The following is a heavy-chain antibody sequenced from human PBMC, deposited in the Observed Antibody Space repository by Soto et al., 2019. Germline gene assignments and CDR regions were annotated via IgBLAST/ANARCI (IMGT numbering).Heavy chain of an antibody. Sequence: GGSLRLSCAASGFTFSSYSMNWVRQAPGKGLEWVSYISSSSSTIYYADSVKGRFTISRDNAKNSLYLQMNSLRAEDTAVYYCAGQGRLHTLDGFDPWGQGTLVTVSS. J-gene: IGHJ5*02. V-gene: IGHV3-48*01. CDR1: GFTFSSYS. CDR2: ISSSSSTI. CDR3: AGQGRLHTLDGFDP. D-gene: IGHD3-10*01.